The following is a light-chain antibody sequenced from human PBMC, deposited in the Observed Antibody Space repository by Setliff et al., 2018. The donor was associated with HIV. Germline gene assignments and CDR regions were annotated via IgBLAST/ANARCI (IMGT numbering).Light chain of an antibody. J-gene: IGLJ1*01. CDR1: SSDIGGYQF. V-gene: IGLV2-14*01. Sequence: QSVLTQPASVSGSPGQSITISCTGSSSDIGGYQFVSWYKHHPGKAPKLMIYGVYYRPSGVSNRFSGSKSGSTASLTISGLQAEDEADYYCSSYAGSSTPYVFGTGTKVTVL. CDR3: SSYAGSSTPYV. CDR2: GVY.